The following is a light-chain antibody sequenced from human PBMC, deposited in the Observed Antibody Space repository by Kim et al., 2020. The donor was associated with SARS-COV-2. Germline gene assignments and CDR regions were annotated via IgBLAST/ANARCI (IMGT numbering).Light chain of an antibody. Sequence: AYTGDRVTITCRASQGISSYLAWYQQRPGKAPKLLIYAASTVQSGVPSRFSGSGSGTDFTLTISCLQSEDFATYYCQQYYSYPRTFGQGTKVDIK. J-gene: IGKJ1*01. V-gene: IGKV1-8*01. CDR3: QQYYSYPRT. CDR2: AAS. CDR1: QGISSY.